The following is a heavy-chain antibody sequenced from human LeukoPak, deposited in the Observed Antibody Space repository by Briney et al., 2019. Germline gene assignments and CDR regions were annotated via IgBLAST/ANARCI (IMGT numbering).Heavy chain of an antibody. D-gene: IGHD1-26*01. CDR3: ARGHDYYSEYLQH. Sequence: SQTLSLTCTVSGASIDFESYYWTWVRQSAGKGLEWIGRIDHGGVTNYNPSLQSRVTISLDTSQKQFSLKLSSVTAADTAVYYCARGHDYYSEYLQHWGQGTLVSVSS. CDR2: IDHGGVT. CDR1: GASIDFESYY. J-gene: IGHJ1*01. V-gene: IGHV4-61*02.